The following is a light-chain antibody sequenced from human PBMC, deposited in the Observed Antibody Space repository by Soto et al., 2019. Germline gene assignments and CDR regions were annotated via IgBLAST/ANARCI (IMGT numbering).Light chain of an antibody. J-gene: IGLJ1*01. Sequence: QSALTQPASVSGSPGQSITISCTGTSGDIGSYNRVSWYQQHPGKAPKLIIYEVNNRPSGVSNRFSGSKSGNTASLIISGLQTEDEADYYCIAYTTTSTLIFGTGTKLTVL. CDR3: IAYTTTSTLI. CDR1: SGDIGSYNR. V-gene: IGLV2-14*01. CDR2: EVN.